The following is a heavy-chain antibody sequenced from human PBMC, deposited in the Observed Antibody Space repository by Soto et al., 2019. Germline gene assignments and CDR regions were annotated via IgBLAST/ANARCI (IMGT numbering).Heavy chain of an antibody. CDR3: ARLNLNTQGYCSGGSCCPYYFDY. Sequence: SGPTLVNPTQTLTLTCTFSGFSLSTSGMCVSWIRQPPGKALEWLARIDWDDDKYYSTSLKTRLTISKDTSKNQVVLTMTNMDPVDTATYYCARLNLNTQGYCSGGSCCPYYFDYWGQGTLVTVSS. V-gene: IGHV2-70*11. CDR2: IDWDDDK. D-gene: IGHD2-15*01. CDR1: GFSLSTSGMC. J-gene: IGHJ4*02.